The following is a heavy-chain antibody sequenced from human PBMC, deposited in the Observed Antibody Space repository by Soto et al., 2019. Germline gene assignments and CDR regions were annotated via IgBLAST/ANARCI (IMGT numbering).Heavy chain of an antibody. D-gene: IGHD3-3*01. J-gene: IGHJ6*03. CDR3: VRGGNYDFWSGSSYYYYYMDV. V-gene: IGHV4-34*01. CDR1: GGSFSGYY. Sequence: SETLSLTCAVYGGSFSGYYWSWIRQPPGKGLEWIGEINHSGSTNYNPSLKSRVTISVDTSKNQFSLKLSSVTAAVTAVYYCVRGGNYDFWSGSSYYYYYMDVWGKGTTVTVSS. CDR2: INHSGST.